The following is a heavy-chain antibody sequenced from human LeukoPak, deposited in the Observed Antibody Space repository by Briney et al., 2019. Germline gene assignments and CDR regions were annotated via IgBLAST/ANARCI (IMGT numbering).Heavy chain of an antibody. V-gene: IGHV3-7*01. D-gene: IGHD4-17*01. CDR2: INQDGSAR. J-gene: IGHJ4*02. CDR1: GLTFSHSW. CDR3: ARDPHYGAIDY. Sequence: GGSLRLSCAASGLTFSHSWMSWVRQAPGKGLEWVADINQDGSARYYVDSVKGRFTISRDNAESSLYLQMNSLRAEDTAVYYCARDPHYGAIDYWGQGTLVTVSS.